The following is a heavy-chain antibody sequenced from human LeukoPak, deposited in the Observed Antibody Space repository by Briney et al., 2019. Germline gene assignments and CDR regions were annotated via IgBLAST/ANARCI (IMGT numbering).Heavy chain of an antibody. CDR3: ASFGSNYDILTGDY. Sequence: RPGGSLRLSCAACGFTFDDYGMSWVRQAPGKGLEWVSGINWNGGSTGYADSVKGRFTISRDNAKNSLYLQMNSLRAEDTALYYCASFGSNYDILTGDYWGQGTLVTVSS. CDR1: GFTFDDYG. V-gene: IGHV3-20*04. CDR2: INWNGGST. J-gene: IGHJ4*02. D-gene: IGHD3-9*01.